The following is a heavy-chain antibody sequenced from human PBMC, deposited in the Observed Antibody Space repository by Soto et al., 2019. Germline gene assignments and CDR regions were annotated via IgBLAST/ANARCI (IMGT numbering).Heavy chain of an antibody. CDR2: IHPSGDTK. Sequence: QVQLVQSGAEVKEPGASVKVSCKASGYTFQNYHMHWVRQAPGQGLEWMGIIHPSGDTKTYAQRVXGXXAMTRDTSTSTAYMELSSLTSEATAVYFCARDLWGSWTVDYWGQGTLVTVSS. CDR1: GYTFQNYH. D-gene: IGHD3-16*01. V-gene: IGHV1-46*02. CDR3: ARDLWGSWTVDY. J-gene: IGHJ4*02.